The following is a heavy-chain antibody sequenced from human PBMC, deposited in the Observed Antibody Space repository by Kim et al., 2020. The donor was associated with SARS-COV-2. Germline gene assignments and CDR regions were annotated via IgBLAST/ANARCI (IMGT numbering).Heavy chain of an antibody. CDR2: IYHSGST. J-gene: IGHJ4*02. D-gene: IGHD5-12*01. V-gene: IGHV4-38-2*02. CDR1: GYSISSGYY. Sequence: SETLSLTCTVSGYSISSGYYWGWIRQPPGKGLEWIGSIYHSGSTYYNPSLKSRVTISVDTSKNQFSLKLSSVTAADTAVYYCARVRGMDIVATGYYFDYWGQGTLVTVSS. CDR3: ARVRGMDIVATGYYFDY.